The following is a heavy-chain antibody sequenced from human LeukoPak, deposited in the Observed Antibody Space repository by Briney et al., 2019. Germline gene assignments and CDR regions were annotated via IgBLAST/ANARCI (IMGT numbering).Heavy chain of an antibody. D-gene: IGHD2-2*02. CDR2: IYYSGST. CDR1: GGSISSGYYY. J-gene: IGHJ3*02. V-gene: IGHV4-30-4*08. CDR3: ARDRRYCSSTSCYTAPDAFDI. Sequence: PSQTLSLTCTVSGGSISSGYYYWIWIPQPPGKGLEWLGYIYYSGSTYYNPSLKSRVTISVDTSKNQFSLKLSSVTAADTAVYYCARDRRYCSSTSCYTAPDAFDIWGQGTMVTVSS.